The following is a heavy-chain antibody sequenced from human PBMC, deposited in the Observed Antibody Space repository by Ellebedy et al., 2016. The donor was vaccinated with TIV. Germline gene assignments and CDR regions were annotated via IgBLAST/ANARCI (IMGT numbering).Heavy chain of an antibody. D-gene: IGHD3-10*02. CDR1: GGSISSSSYY. Sequence: MPSETLSLTCTVSGGSISSSSYYWGWIRQPPGKGLEWVASIYYTGTTYYNPSLKSRVTISLDTSKNQVSMKLTSVTAADTAVYYCAGTLTITIFLYWGQGTPVTVSS. V-gene: IGHV4-39*07. CDR2: IYYTGTT. CDR3: AGTLTITIFLY. J-gene: IGHJ4*02.